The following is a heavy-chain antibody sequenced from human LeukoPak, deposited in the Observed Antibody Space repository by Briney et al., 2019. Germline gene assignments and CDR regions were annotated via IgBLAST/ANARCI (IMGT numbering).Heavy chain of an antibody. CDR1: GGSISSSSYY. V-gene: IGHV4-39*01. CDR3: ARHTAGDNEIDY. J-gene: IGHJ4*02. D-gene: IGHD7-27*01. CDR2: IYYSGST. Sequence: SETLSLTCTVSGGSISSSSYYWGWIRQPPGKGLEWIGSIYYSGSTYYNPSLKSRVTISVDTSKNQFSLKLSSVTAADTAVYYCARHTAGDNEIDYWGQGTLVTVSS.